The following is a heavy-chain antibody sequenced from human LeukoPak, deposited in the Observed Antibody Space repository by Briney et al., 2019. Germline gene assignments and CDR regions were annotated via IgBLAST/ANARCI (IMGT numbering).Heavy chain of an antibody. CDR3: AKETLGYGDRDYYYGMDV. D-gene: IGHD4-17*01. V-gene: IGHV3-9*01. CDR2: ISWNSGSI. J-gene: IGHJ6*02. CDR1: GFTFDDYA. Sequence: PGGSLRLSCAASGFTFDDYAMHWVRQAPGKGLEWVSGISWNSGSIGYADSVKGRFTISRDNAKNSLYLQMNSLRAEDTALYYCAKETLGYGDRDYYYGMDVWGQGATVTVSS.